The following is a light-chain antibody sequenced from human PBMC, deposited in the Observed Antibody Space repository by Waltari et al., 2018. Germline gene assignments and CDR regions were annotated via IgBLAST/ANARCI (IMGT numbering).Light chain of an antibody. CDR2: DVS. Sequence: QSALTQPASVSGSPGQSITISCSGISSDVGGYNFFSWYQQHPGKAPKLLIFDVSNRPSGVSNRCSGSKSGNTASLTISGLQPEDEADYYCSSYRRSSTYVLLGGGTKLTVL. V-gene: IGLV2-14*03. CDR1: SSDVGGYNF. J-gene: IGLJ2*01. CDR3: SSYRRSSTYVL.